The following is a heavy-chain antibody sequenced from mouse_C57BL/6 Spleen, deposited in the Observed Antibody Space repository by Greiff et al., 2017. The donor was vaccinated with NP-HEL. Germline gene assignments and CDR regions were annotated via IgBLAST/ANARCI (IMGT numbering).Heavy chain of an antibody. CDR3: ARGGINTVVPDAMDY. V-gene: IGHV1-64*01. Sequence: QVQLQQPGAELVKPGASVKLSCKASGYTFTSYWMHWVKQRPGQGLEWIGMIHPNSGSTNYNEKFKSKATLTVDKSSSTAYMQLSSLASEDSAVYYCARGGINTVVPDAMDYWGQGTSVTVSS. CDR2: IHPNSGST. J-gene: IGHJ4*01. D-gene: IGHD1-1*01. CDR1: GYTFTSYW.